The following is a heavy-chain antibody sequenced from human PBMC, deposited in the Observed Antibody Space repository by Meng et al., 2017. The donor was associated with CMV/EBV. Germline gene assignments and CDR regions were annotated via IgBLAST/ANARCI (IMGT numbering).Heavy chain of an antibody. D-gene: IGHD7-27*01. V-gene: IGHV3-21*01. CDR1: GFTFSSYS. CDR3: ARESTGDWFDP. J-gene: IGHJ5*02. Sequence: EVQLVGSGVGLVKPGGSLGLSCAASGFTFSSYSMNWVRQAPGKGLEWVSSISSSSSYIYYADSVKGRFTISRDNAKNSLYLQMNSLRAEDTAVYYCARESTGDWFDPWGQGTLVTVSS. CDR2: ISSSSSYI.